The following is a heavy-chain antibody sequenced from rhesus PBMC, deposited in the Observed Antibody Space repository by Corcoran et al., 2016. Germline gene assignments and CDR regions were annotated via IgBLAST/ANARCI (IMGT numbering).Heavy chain of an antibody. V-gene: IGHV4-165*02. D-gene: IGHD4-23*01. J-gene: IGHJ5-2*02. CDR2: MCEKSGST. Sequence: QVQLQESGPGLVKPSETLSLTCAVSGGSISGYYWNWIRQPPGKGLGWIVYMCEKSGSTSAKPSLKGRVSISTDTSKNQFSLKLSSVAAAETAVYYCARNGEGYSNEVTVWGRGVLVTVSS. CDR3: ARNGEGYSNEVTV. CDR1: GGSISGYY.